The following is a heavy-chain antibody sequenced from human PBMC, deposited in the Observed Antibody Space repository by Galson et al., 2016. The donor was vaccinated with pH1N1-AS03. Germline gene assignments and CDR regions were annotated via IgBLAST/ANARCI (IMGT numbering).Heavy chain of an antibody. V-gene: IGHV4-59*08. CDR2: VFYNGTT. CDR3: ARFPDYGDDVGY. Sequence: LSLTCTVSGGSISSYYWSWIRQPPGKRLEWIGYVFYNGTTNYNPSLKSRVTISVDTSKNQFSLKLTSVTAADTAVYYCARFPDYGDDVGYWGQGTLVTVSP. D-gene: IGHD4-17*01. CDR1: GGSISSYY. J-gene: IGHJ4*02.